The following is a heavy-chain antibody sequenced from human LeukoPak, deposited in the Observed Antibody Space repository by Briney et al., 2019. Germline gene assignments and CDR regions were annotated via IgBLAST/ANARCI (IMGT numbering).Heavy chain of an antibody. Sequence: ASVKVSCKASGYTFTSYDINWVRQATGQGLEWMGWMNPNSGNTGYAQKFQGRVTMTRNTSISTAYMELRSLRSEDTAVYYCARGFSTYYDFWSGETNWFDPWGQGTLVTVSS. CDR1: GYTFTSYD. V-gene: IGHV1-8*01. CDR3: ARGFSTYYDFWSGETNWFDP. J-gene: IGHJ5*02. D-gene: IGHD3-3*01. CDR2: MNPNSGNT.